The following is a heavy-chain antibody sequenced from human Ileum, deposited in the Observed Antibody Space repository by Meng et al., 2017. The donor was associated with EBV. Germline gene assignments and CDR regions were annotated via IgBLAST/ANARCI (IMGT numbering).Heavy chain of an antibody. J-gene: IGHJ4*02. V-gene: IGHV4-4*02. D-gene: IGHD6-19*01. CDR1: VGSISRSDW. Sequence: QVQLQVSGPGLGKPSETLSLTCAVSVGSISRSDWWSWVRQPPGKGLEWIGETSHSGSTNYSPSLKGRVTISLDKSKNQLSLKLNSVTAADTAVYYCAASSGWWRLDYWGQGILVTVSS. CDR3: AASSGWWRLDY. CDR2: TSHSGST.